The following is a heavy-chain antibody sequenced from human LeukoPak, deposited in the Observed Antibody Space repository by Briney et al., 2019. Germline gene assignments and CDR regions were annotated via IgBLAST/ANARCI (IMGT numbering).Heavy chain of an antibody. CDR3: ATIAVAGRPRGY. CDR1: GFTFSSYS. D-gene: IGHD6-19*01. Sequence: GGSLRLSCAASGFTFSSYSMNWVRQAPGKGLEWVSSISSSSSYIYYADSVKGRFTISRDNAKNSLYLQMNSLRAEDTAVYYCATIAVAGRPRGYWGQGTLVTVSS. J-gene: IGHJ4*02. CDR2: ISSSSSYI. V-gene: IGHV3-21*01.